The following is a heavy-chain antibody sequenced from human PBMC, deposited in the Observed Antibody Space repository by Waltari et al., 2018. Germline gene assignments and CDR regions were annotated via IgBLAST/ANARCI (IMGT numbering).Heavy chain of an antibody. V-gene: IGHV3-72*01. CDR1: GFTFSNYY. Sequence: EVQMVESGGGLVQPGGSLRLSCVASGFTFSNYYIHWVRQAQGKGLEWVGLIRNKANSYTAEYDAAVKGRFTISRDDSKNTLYLQMSSLRTEDTAVYYCSPGLFRNSLDVWGRGILVTVSS. CDR3: SPGLFRNSLDV. J-gene: IGHJ4*02. D-gene: IGHD3-22*01. CDR2: IRNKANSYTA.